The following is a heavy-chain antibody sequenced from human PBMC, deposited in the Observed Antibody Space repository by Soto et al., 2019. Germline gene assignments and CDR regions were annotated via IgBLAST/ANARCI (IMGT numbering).Heavy chain of an antibody. CDR2: INSGNGNT. D-gene: IGHD2-8*02. CDR3: ASGTYWIDY. CDR1: GYTFTNYA. J-gene: IGHJ4*02. V-gene: IGHV1-3*01. Sequence: ASVKVSCKAFGYTFTNYAIHWVRQAPGQSLAWMGWINSGNGNTKYSQKFQGRVTITRDTSASTAYMELTRLTSEDTAVYYCASGTYWIDYWGQGNLVTVSS.